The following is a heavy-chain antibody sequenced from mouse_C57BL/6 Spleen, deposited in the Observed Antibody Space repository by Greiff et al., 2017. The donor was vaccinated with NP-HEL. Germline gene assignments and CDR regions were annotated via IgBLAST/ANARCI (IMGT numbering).Heavy chain of an antibody. J-gene: IGHJ1*03. CDR2: IYPGDGDT. V-gene: IGHV1-80*01. Sequence: VKLVESGAELVKPGASVKISCKASGYAFSSYWMNWVKQRPGKGLEWIGQIYPGDGDTNYNGKFKGKATLTADKSSSTAYMQLSSLTSEDSAVYFCARSYYGSSSHWYFDVWGTGTTVTVSS. CDR1: GYAFSSYW. D-gene: IGHD1-1*01. CDR3: ARSYYGSSSHWYFDV.